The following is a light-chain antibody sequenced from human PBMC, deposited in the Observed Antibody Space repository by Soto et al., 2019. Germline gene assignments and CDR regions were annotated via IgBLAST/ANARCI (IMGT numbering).Light chain of an antibody. V-gene: IGKV1-33*01. CDR2: AAS. CDR1: QSISSY. CDR3: QQYDNLPLT. Sequence: DIQMTQSPSSLSASVGDRVTITCRASQSISSYLNWYQQKPGKAPKLLIYAASSLQSGVPSRFSGSGSGTDFIFTITSLQPDDIATYHCQQYDNLPLTFGGGTKVDI. J-gene: IGKJ4*01.